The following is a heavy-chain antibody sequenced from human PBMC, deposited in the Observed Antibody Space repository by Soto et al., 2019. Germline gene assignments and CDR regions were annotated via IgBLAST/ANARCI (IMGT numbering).Heavy chain of an antibody. V-gene: IGHV2-5*01. J-gene: IGHJ5*02. CDR1: GFSLSTSGVG. Sequence: SAAKLVSTTHTLTLTYTYSGFSLSTSGVGVGWIRQPPGNTLEWLALMYCHDGKRYSPSMTSRLTITKDTSKNQVVLTMTNVDPVDTATYYCAHALWLGESNNWFDPWGQGTLVTVSS. D-gene: IGHD3-10*01. CDR2: MYCHDGK. CDR3: AHALWLGESNNWFDP.